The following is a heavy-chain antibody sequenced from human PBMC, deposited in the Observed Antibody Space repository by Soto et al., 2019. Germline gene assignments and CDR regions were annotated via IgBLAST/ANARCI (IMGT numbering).Heavy chain of an antibody. V-gene: IGHV3-33*01. CDR3: ARDHFLTGYYYDSSGYYESYFDY. Sequence: ESGGGVVQPGRSLRLSCAASGFTFSSYGMHWVRQAPGKGLEWVAVIWYDGSNKYYADSVKGRFTISRDNSKNTLYLQMNSLRAEDTAVYYCARDHFLTGYYYDSSGYYESYFDYWGQGTLVTVSS. J-gene: IGHJ4*02. D-gene: IGHD3-22*01. CDR1: GFTFSSYG. CDR2: IWYDGSNK.